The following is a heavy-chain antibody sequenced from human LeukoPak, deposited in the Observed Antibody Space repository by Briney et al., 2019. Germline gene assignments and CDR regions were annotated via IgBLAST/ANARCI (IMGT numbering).Heavy chain of an antibody. CDR2: IIPIFATA. J-gene: IGHJ6*02. CDR3: ARGAGSGTYYKFYYYYAMEV. D-gene: IGHD3-10*01. V-gene: IGHV1-69*01. Sequence: AVNVTCMGSVGTFSGYPIGWVRQSPGQGFDWMGGIIPIFATANYAQKFQGRLKIIADESTTTAYMELSSLRSEDTAVYYCARGAGSGTYYKFYYYYAMEVWGQGTTVTVSS. CDR1: VGTFSGYP.